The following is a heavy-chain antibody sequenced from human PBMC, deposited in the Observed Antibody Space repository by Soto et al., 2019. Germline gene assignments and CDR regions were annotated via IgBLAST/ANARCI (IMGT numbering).Heavy chain of an antibody. D-gene: IGHD3-10*01. V-gene: IGHV4-30-2*01. CDR2: IYHSGST. Sequence: SETLALTCAVSGGSISSGGYSGSWIRQPPGKGLEWIGYIYHSGSTYYNPSLKSRVTISVDRSKNQFSLKLSSVTAADTAVYYCAGVKGYYGSGSTGYFDYWGQGTLVTVSS. J-gene: IGHJ4*02. CDR1: GGSISSGGYS. CDR3: AGVKGYYGSGSTGYFDY.